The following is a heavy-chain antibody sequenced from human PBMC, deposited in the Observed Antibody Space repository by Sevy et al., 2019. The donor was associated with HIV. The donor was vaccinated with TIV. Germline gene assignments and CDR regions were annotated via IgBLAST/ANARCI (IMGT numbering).Heavy chain of an antibody. CDR3: ARDLGCGGDCYFDAFDI. CDR2: ISYDESNK. D-gene: IGHD2-21*02. CDR1: GFTFSSYA. J-gene: IGHJ3*02. Sequence: GSLRLSCAASGFTFSSYAMHWVRQAPGKGLEWVAVISYDESNKYYADSVKGRFTISRDNSKNTLYLQMNSLRAEDTAVYYCARDLGCGGDCYFDAFDIWGQGTMVTVSS. V-gene: IGHV3-30*04.